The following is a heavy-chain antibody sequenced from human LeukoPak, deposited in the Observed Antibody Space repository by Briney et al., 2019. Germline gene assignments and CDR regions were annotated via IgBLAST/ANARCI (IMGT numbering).Heavy chain of an antibody. CDR2: ISGSGGST. CDR1: GFTFSSYA. V-gene: IGHV3-23*01. CDR3: AKDLLDSAGGYYYHMDV. J-gene: IGHJ6*03. Sequence: TGGSLRLSCAASGFTFSSYAMSWVRQAPGKGLEWVSAISGSGGSTYYADSVKGRFTISRDNSKTTLYLQMNSLRAEDTAVYYCAKDLLDSAGGYYYHMDVWGKGTTVTVSS. D-gene: IGHD1-1*01.